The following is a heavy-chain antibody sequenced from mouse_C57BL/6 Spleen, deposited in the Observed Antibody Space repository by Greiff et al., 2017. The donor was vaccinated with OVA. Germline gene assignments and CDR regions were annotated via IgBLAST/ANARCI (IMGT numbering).Heavy chain of an antibody. CDR2: IYPGSGST. CDR1: GYTFTSYW. J-gene: IGHJ4*01. D-gene: IGHD1-1*01. Sequence: QVHVKQPGAELVKPGASVKMSCKASGYTFTSYWITWVKQRPGQGLEWIGDIYPGSGSTNYNEKFKSKATLTVDTSSSTAYMQLSSLTSEDSAVYYCARHYYGSSYYAMDYWGQGTSVTVSS. CDR3: ARHYYGSSYYAMDY. V-gene: IGHV1-55*01.